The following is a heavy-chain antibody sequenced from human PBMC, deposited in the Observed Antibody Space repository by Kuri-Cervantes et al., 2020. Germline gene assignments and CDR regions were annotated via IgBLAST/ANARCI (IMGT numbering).Heavy chain of an antibody. Sequence: SETLSLTCTVSGGSISSSSYYWGWIRQPPGKGLEWIGSIYNSGSTYDNPSLKSRITISVDTSKNQLSLKLSSVTAADTAVYYCARHRTYYYDSLDYWGQGTLVTVSS. D-gene: IGHD3-22*01. CDR2: IYNSGST. J-gene: IGHJ4*02. V-gene: IGHV4-39*01. CDR1: GGSISSSSYY. CDR3: ARHRTYYYDSLDY.